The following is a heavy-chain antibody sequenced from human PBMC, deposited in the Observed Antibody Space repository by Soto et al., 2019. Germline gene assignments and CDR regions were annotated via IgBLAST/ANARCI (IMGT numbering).Heavy chain of an antibody. CDR1: GYTFTSYG. CDR2: ISAYNGNT. J-gene: IGHJ4*02. V-gene: IGHV1-18*01. Sequence: ASVKVSCKASGYTFTSYGISWVRQATGQGLEWMGWISAYNGNTNYAQKLQGRVTMTTDTSTSTAYMELRSLRSDDTAVYYCAREELIFGVVTFDYWGQGTLVTVSS. CDR3: AREELIFGVVTFDY. D-gene: IGHD3-3*01.